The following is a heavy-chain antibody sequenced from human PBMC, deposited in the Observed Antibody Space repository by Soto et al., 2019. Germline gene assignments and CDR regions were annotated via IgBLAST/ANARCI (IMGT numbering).Heavy chain of an antibody. J-gene: IGHJ4*02. D-gene: IGHD2-2*01. CDR3: ARETHPYQLLSYHY. V-gene: IGHV1-18*01. CDR2: ISAYNGNT. Sequence: ASVKVSCKASGYTFTSYGISWVRQAPGQGLEWMGWISAYNGNTNYAQKLQGRVIMTTDTSTSTAYMELRSLRSDDTAVYYCARETHPYQLLSYHYWGQGTLVTVSS. CDR1: GYTFTSYG.